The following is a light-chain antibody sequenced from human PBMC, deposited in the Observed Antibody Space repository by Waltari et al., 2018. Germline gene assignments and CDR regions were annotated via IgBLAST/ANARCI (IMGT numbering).Light chain of an antibody. J-gene: IGKJ1*01. CDR3: MQGIHRPWT. CDR2: KVS. CDR1: ESLVASDGNTY. V-gene: IGKV2-30*01. Sequence: VLTQSPATLSLSPGERASLSCRSSESLVASDGNTYFNWFQQRPGQSPRRLLYKVSNRDSGVPDRFSGSGSGTDFTLRITRVEAEDVGVYYCMQGIHRPWTFGQGTKVEIK.